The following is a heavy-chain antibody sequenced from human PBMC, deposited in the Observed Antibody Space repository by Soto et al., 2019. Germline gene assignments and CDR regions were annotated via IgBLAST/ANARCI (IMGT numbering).Heavy chain of an antibody. CDR1: GFTFSSYW. Sequence: GGSLRLSCAASGFTFSSYWMHWVRQAPGKALVWVSRINSDGSSTSYADSVKGRFTISRDNAKNTLYLQMNSLRAEDTAVYYCARKEYYYDSSGYYHDAFDIWGQGXMVTVSS. D-gene: IGHD3-22*01. CDR2: INSDGSST. CDR3: ARKEYYYDSSGYYHDAFDI. J-gene: IGHJ3*02. V-gene: IGHV3-74*01.